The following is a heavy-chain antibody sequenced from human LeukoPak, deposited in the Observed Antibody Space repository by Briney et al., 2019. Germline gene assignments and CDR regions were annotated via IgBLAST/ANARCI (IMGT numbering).Heavy chain of an antibody. CDR2: IYTSGNT. Sequence: SETLSLTCTVSGDSISSVNYYWSWIRQPAGKGLEWIGRIYTSGNTNYNPSLKSRITISVDTSKNQFSLKLRSVTAADTAVYYCAGSRGLWFGESPDYFEYWGQGTLVTVSS. CDR3: AGSRGLWFGESPDYFEY. V-gene: IGHV4-61*02. CDR1: GDSISSVNYY. J-gene: IGHJ4*02. D-gene: IGHD3-10*01.